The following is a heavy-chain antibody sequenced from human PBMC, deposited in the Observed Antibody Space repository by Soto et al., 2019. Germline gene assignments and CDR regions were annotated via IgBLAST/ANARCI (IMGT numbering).Heavy chain of an antibody. CDR3: ARDGRLNYYGMDV. CDR1: GGSISSGGYS. J-gene: IGHJ6*02. CDR2: IYHSGGT. Sequence: PSETLSLTCAVSGGSISSGGYSWSWIRQPPGKGLEWIGYIYHSGGTYYNPSLKSRVTISVDRSKNQFSLKLSSVTAADTAVYYCARDGRLNYYGMDVWGQGTTVTVSS. V-gene: IGHV4-30-2*01.